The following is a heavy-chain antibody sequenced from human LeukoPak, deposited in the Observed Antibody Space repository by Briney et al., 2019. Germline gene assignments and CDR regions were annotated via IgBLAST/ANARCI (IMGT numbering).Heavy chain of an antibody. Sequence: SETLSLTCAVYGGSFSGYYWSWIRQPPGKGLEWIGEINHSGSTNYNPSLKSRVTISVDTSKNQFSLKLSSVTAADTAVYYCARLTRVLRFLEWLPRDYYYYGMDVWGQGTTVTVSS. V-gene: IGHV4-34*01. CDR3: ARLTRVLRFLEWLPRDYYYYGMDV. CDR2: INHSGST. J-gene: IGHJ6*02. CDR1: GGSFSGYY. D-gene: IGHD3-3*01.